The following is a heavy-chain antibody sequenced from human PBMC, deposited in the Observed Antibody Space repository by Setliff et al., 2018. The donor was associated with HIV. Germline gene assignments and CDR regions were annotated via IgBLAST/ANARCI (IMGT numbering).Heavy chain of an antibody. D-gene: IGHD3-16*02. Sequence: LSLTCTVSGGSISSGGYYWSWIRQQPGKGLEWIGYIYYSGSTYYNPSLKSRVTISVDTSKNQFSLKLSSVTAADTAVCYCARGYPVSYYYYMDVWGKGTTVTVSS. CDR1: GGSISSGGYY. CDR3: ARGYPVSYYYYMDV. J-gene: IGHJ6*03. V-gene: IGHV4-31*03. CDR2: IYYSGST.